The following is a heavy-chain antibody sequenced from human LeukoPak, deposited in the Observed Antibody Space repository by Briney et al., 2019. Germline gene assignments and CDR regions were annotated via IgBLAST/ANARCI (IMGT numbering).Heavy chain of an antibody. CDR2: MNPNSGNT. CDR1: GYTFTSYD. V-gene: IGHV1-8*01. Sequence: ASVKVSCKASGYTFTSYDINWVRQAPGQGLEWMGWMNPNSGNTGYAQKFQGRVTMTRNTSISTAYMELSSLRSEDTAAYYCAIGSVLSLLLWQRGDVDYWGQGTLVTVSS. D-gene: IGHD3-10*01. J-gene: IGHJ4*02. CDR3: AIGSVLSLLLWQRGDVDY.